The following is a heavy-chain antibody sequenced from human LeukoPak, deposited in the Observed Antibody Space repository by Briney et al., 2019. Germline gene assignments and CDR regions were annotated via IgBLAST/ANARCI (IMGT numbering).Heavy chain of an antibody. D-gene: IGHD4-23*01. CDR3: ARGSFYGGGFDY. CDR1: GYTFTSYD. CDR2: MNPNSGNT. Sequence: ASVKVSCKASGYTFTSYDINWVQQATGQGLEWMGWMNPNSGNTGYAQKFQGRVTMTRNTSISTAYMELSSLRSEETAVYYCARGSFYGGGFDYWGQGTLVTVSS. J-gene: IGHJ4*02. V-gene: IGHV1-8*01.